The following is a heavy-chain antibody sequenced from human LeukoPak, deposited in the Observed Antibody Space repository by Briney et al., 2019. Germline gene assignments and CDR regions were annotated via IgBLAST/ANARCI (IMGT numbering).Heavy chain of an antibody. Sequence: SETLSLTCTVSGGSISSYYWSWIRQPPGKGLEWIGNIHYSGNINYNPSLKSRVTISVDTSKNHFSLRLTSESAADTAVYYCASATRWLTFDYWGRGTLVTVSS. CDR3: ASATRWLTFDY. CDR1: GGSISSYY. J-gene: IGHJ4*02. V-gene: IGHV4-59*01. D-gene: IGHD5-24*01. CDR2: IHYSGNI.